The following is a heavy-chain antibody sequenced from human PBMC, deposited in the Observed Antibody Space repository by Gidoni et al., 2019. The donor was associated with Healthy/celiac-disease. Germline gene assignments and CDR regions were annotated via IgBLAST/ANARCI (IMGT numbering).Heavy chain of an antibody. J-gene: IGHJ4*02. V-gene: IGHV3-23*01. Sequence: EVQLLESGGGLVQPGGSLRLSCAASGFTFCSYAMSWVRQAPGKGLGWVSAISGSGGSTYYADSVKGRFTISRDNSKNTLYLQMNSLRAEDTAVYYCAKAADATTVVTPGDYWGQGTLVTVSS. D-gene: IGHD4-17*01. CDR1: GFTFCSYA. CDR3: AKAADATTVVTPGDY. CDR2: ISGSGGST.